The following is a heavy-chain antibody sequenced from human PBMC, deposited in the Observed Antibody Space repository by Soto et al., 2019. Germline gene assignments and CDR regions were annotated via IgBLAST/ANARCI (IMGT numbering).Heavy chain of an antibody. CDR1: GVIFRNVG. V-gene: IGHV3-30*03. Sequence: RGALRLSCAASGVIFRNVGMHSVRRAPGKGVEWVATISGDGNDKYSPDSMKGRFTISRDNFNNTLYLQLNSLRPKDTAVYHCVQGASTAHQPLDSWGQGILVTVSS. J-gene: IGHJ4*02. D-gene: IGHD1-26*01. CDR3: VQGASTAHQPLDS. CDR2: ISGDGNDK.